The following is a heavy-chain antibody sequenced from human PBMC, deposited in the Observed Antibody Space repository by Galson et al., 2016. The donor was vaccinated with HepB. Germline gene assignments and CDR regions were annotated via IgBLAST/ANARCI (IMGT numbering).Heavy chain of an antibody. J-gene: IGHJ6*02. V-gene: IGHV3-30*04. CDR1: GFTFSSYA. D-gene: IGHD3-16*02. CDR2: ISNDGSNK. Sequence: SLRLSCAASGFTFSSYAMHWVRQAPGKGLEWVAVISNDGSNKYYADSVEGRFTISRDNSKNTLYLQMNSLRPEDTAVYYCAKDHHVWGSYRYTPYGMDVWGQGTTVTVSS. CDR3: AKDHHVWGSYRYTPYGMDV.